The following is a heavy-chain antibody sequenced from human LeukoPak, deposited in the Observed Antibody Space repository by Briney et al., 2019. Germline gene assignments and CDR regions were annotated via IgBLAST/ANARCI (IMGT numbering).Heavy chain of an antibody. CDR3: ATRRFGELTY. CDR2: LYHGGST. V-gene: IGHV3-66*01. CDR1: GFTFSSYG. J-gene: IGHJ4*02. D-gene: IGHD3-10*01. Sequence: GGTLRLSCAASGFTFSSYGMSWVRQAPGKGLEWVSILYHGGSTYYADSVKGRFSISRDTSKNTLYLQMNSLRVEDTAVYYCATRRFGELTYWGQGTLVTVSS.